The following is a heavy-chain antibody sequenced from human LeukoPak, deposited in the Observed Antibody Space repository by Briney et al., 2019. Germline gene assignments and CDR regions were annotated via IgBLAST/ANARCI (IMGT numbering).Heavy chain of an antibody. V-gene: IGHV4-59*01. D-gene: IGHD1-26*01. CDR3: AREFYSGSLYFDY. Sequence: SETLSLTCPVSADSISGYYWSCIRQPPGNGLEWIGYIYYSGTTNYNPSLKSRVTISVDTSKNQFSLKLSSVTAADTAVYYCAREFYSGSLYFDYWGQGTLVTVSS. CDR1: ADSISGYY. CDR2: IYYSGTT. J-gene: IGHJ4*02.